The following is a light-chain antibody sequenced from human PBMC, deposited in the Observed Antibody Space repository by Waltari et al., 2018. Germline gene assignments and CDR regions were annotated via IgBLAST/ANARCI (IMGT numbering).Light chain of an antibody. CDR3: QQYGSSPKT. J-gene: IGKJ1*01. CDR1: QSVSNRY. V-gene: IGKV3-20*01. CDR2: GAS. Sequence: EIVLTQSPGTLSLSPGERATLSCRASQSVSNRYFAWYQQKPGQAPRFLIYGASSRATGIPDRFSGSGSGTDFTLTISRLEPEDFAVYYCQQYGSSPKTFGQGTKVEIK.